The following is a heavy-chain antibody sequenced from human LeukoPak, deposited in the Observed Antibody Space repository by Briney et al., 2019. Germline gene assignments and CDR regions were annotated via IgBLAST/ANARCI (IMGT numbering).Heavy chain of an antibody. V-gene: IGHV3-49*03. CDR1: GFTFGDYA. CDR2: IRSKAYGGTT. Sequence: GRSLRLSCTASGFTFGDYAMSWFRQAPGMGLEGVGFIRSKAYGGTTEYAASVKGRFTISRDDSKSIAYLQMNSLKTEDTAVYYCTRAPYYYYYYMDVWGKGTTVTVSS. J-gene: IGHJ6*03. CDR3: TRAPYYYYYYMDV.